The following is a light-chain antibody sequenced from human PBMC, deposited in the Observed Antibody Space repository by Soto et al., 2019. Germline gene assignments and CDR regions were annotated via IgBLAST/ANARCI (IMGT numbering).Light chain of an antibody. J-gene: IGKJ5*01. CDR2: GAS. CDR3: QQYHNWPPIT. V-gene: IGKV3-15*01. CDR1: KRVSGY. Sequence: EIVMTQSPATLSVSPAERANLXGMPSKRVSGYLAWYQQKPGQAPRLLIFGASTRATGIPARFSGSGSGTEFTLTISSLQSEDFAVYYCQQYHNWPPITFGQGTRLEI.